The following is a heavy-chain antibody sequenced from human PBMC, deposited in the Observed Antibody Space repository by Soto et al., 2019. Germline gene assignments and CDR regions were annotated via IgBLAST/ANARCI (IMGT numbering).Heavy chain of an antibody. CDR3: ARDRREVPNAPYYYYYGMDV. J-gene: IGHJ6*02. CDR2: IYYSGST. CDR1: GGSISSGGYY. V-gene: IGHV4-31*03. D-gene: IGHD1-1*01. Sequence: PSETLSLTCTVSGGSISSGGYYWSWIRQHPGKGLEWIGYIYYSGSTYYNPSLKSRVTISVDTSKNQFSPKLSSVTAADTAVYYCARDRREVPNAPYYYYYGMDVWGQGTTVTVSS.